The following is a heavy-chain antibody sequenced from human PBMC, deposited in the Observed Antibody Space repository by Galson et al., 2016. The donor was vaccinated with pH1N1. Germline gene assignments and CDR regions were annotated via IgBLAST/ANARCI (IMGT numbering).Heavy chain of an antibody. J-gene: IGHJ4*02. D-gene: IGHD3-10*01. Sequence: QSGAEVKKPGESLKISCRGSGYSFTSYWIAWVRQKPGKGLEWMGIVYPGDSDNRYSPSFRGLFTFSADKSIGTAYLQWSSLEASDTAIYYCARLRGGITVVREVYFDLWGQGTLVTVSP. CDR1: GYSFTSYW. CDR2: VYPGDSDN. V-gene: IGHV5-51*01. CDR3: ARLRGGITVVREVYFDL.